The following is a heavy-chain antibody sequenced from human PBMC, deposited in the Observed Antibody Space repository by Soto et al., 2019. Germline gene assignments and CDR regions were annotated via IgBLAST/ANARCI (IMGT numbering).Heavy chain of an antibody. Sequence: QVQLVESGGGVVQPGRSLRLSCAASGFTFSSYGMHWVRQAPGKGLEWVAVIWYDGSNKYYADSVKGRFTISRDNSKNTRYLQMNSVRAEDTAVYYCARVRYYYDSSGYSPVFDYWGQGTLVTVSS. V-gene: IGHV3-33*01. D-gene: IGHD3-22*01. CDR3: ARVRYYYDSSGYSPVFDY. J-gene: IGHJ4*02. CDR1: GFTFSSYG. CDR2: IWYDGSNK.